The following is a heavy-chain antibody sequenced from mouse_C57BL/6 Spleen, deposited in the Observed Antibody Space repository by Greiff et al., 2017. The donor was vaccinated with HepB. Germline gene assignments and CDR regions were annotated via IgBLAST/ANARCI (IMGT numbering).Heavy chain of an antibody. CDR3: SRSGGNRDYCDY. CDR2: IYPRSGNT. J-gene: IGHJ2*01. V-gene: IGHV1-81*01. D-gene: IGHD2-1*01. CDR1: GYTFTSYG. Sequence: VQLQQSGAELARPGASVKLSCKASGYTFTSYGISWVKQRTGQGLEWIGEIYPRSGNTYYNEKFKGKATLTADKSSSTAYMEIRSLTSEDSAVYFWSRSGGNRDYCDYWGQGTTLTVSS.